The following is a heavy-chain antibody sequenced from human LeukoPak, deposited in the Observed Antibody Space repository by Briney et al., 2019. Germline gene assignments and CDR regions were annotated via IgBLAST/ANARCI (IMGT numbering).Heavy chain of an antibody. CDR1: GFTLSSYG. D-gene: IGHD1-14*01. CDR3: AKDTTPPKAGFDP. V-gene: IGHV3-30*02. Sequence: GGSLRLFCAASGFTLSSYGMHWVRQAPGKGLEWVAFIRYDGSNKDYADSVKGRFTISRDNSKNTLYLQMNSLRAEDTAVYYCAKDTTPPKAGFDPWGQGTLVTVSS. CDR2: IRYDGSNK. J-gene: IGHJ5*02.